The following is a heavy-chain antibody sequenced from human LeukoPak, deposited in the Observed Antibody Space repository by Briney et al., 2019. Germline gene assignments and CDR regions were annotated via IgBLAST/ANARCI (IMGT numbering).Heavy chain of an antibody. Sequence: GGSLRLSCAASGFTFSSYTMHWIRQAPGKGLEWVSSISSSSSYIYYADSVKGRFTISRDNAKNSLYLQMNSLRAEDTAVYYCARDLRQQLVDSRWFDPWGQGTLVTVSS. CDR2: ISSSSSYI. CDR3: ARDLRQQLVDSRWFDP. V-gene: IGHV3-21*01. CDR1: GFTFSSYT. J-gene: IGHJ5*02. D-gene: IGHD6-13*01.